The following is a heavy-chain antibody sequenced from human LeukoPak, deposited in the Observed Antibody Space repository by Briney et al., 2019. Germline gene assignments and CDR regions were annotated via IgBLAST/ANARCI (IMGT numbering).Heavy chain of an antibody. J-gene: IGHJ6*03. D-gene: IGHD3-10*01. CDR1: GGSISSGSYY. V-gene: IGHV4-61*02. Sequence: SETLSLTCTVSGGSISSGSYYWSWIRQPAGKGLEWIGRIYTSGSTDYNPSLKSRVTISVDTSKNQFSLKLSSVTALDTAVYYCARVRWVRGVHYYYYMDVWGKGTTVTISS. CDR3: ARVRWVRGVHYYYYMDV. CDR2: IYTSGST.